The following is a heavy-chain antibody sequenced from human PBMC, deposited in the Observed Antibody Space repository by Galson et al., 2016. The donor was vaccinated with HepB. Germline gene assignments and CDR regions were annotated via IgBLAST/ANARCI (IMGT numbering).Heavy chain of an antibody. J-gene: IGHJ3*02. D-gene: IGHD6-13*01. CDR1: GFTFTRYT. Sequence: SLRLSCAASGFTFTRYTMNWVRQSPGKGLEWVSSISGGSSYKYYADSVKGRFTISRDNSKNSLYLQMNSLRAEDTAIYFCARTPGYSGTWYDAFDIWGPGTIVTVS. CDR3: ARTPGYSGTWYDAFDI. CDR2: ISGGSSYK. V-gene: IGHV3-21*01.